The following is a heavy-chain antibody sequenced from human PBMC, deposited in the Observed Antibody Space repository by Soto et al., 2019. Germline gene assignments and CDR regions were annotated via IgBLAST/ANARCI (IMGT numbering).Heavy chain of an antibody. J-gene: IGHJ4*02. CDR2: ISAHNGNT. D-gene: IGHD1-1*01. Sequence: QAHLVQSGAEVKKPGASVKVSCKGSGYAFTTYGITWVRQAPGQGLEWMGWISAHNGNTNYAQKLQGRVNVNRDTSTSTAYMELRSLRSDDTAVYYCARGRYGDYWGQGALVTVSS. CDR1: GYAFTTYG. CDR3: ARGRYGDY. V-gene: IGHV1-18*01.